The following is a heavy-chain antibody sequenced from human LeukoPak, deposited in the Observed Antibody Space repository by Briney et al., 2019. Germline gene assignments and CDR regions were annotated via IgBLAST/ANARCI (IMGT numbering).Heavy chain of an antibody. V-gene: IGHV4-59*08. CDR3: ARWYIAAAGYDY. CDR2: IYYSGST. J-gene: IGHJ4*02. D-gene: IGHD6-13*01. Sequence: PSQTLSLTCTVSGGSISSYYWSWIRQPPGKGLEWIGYIYYSGSTNYNPSLKSRVTISVDTSKNQFSLKLSSVTAADTAVYYCARWYIAAAGYDYWGQGTLVTVSS. CDR1: GGSISSYY.